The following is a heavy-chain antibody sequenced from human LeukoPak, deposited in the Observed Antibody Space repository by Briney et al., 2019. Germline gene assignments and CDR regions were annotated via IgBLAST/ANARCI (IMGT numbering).Heavy chain of an antibody. D-gene: IGHD6-13*01. CDR3: AKDRSSHFLVDYYYGMDV. CDR2: ISYDGSNK. J-gene: IGHJ6*02. V-gene: IGHV3-30*18. CDR1: GFTFSSYG. Sequence: GRSLRLSCAASGFTFSSYGMHWVRQAPGKGLEWVAVISYDGSNKYYADSVKGRFTISRDNSKNTLYLQMNSLRAEDTAVYYCAKDRSSHFLVDYYYGMDVWGQGTTVTASS.